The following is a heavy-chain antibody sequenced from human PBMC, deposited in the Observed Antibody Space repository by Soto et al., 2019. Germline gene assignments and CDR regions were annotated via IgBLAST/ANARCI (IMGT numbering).Heavy chain of an antibody. CDR2: ISGDSRST. J-gene: IGHJ6*02. CDR3: ARKDGYCSGGSCYGSFRGMDV. CDR1: GFTLSNYA. V-gene: IGHV3-48*04. Sequence: PGGSLRLSCAASGFTLSNYAVNWVRQAPGKGLEWVSYISGDSRSTYHGDSVKGRFTISRDNAKNTVYLQMNSLRAEDAAVYYCARKDGYCSGGSCYGSFRGMDVWGQGTTVTVSS. D-gene: IGHD2-15*01.